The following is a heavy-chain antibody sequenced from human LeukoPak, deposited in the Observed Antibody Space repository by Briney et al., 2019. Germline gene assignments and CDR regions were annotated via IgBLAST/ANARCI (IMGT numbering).Heavy chain of an antibody. CDR3: ARDIYYGSGSYLGVIDY. Sequence: GGSLRLSCAASGFTFSNYWMSWVRLAPGKGLEWVANIKQDGSEKYYVDSVKGRFTISRDNAKNSLDLQMNSLRAEDTAAYHCARDIYYGSGSYLGVIDYWGQGTLVTVSS. J-gene: IGHJ4*02. CDR1: GFTFSNYW. CDR2: IKQDGSEK. V-gene: IGHV3-7*05. D-gene: IGHD3-10*01.